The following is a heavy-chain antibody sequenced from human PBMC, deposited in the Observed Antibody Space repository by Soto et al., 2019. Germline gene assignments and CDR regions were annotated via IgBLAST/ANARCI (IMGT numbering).Heavy chain of an antibody. J-gene: IGHJ5*02. V-gene: IGHV3-30*14. CDR2: ISYDGSNK. Sequence: QVQLVESGGGVVQPGRSLRLSCAASGFTFSIYAMHWVRQAPGKGLEWVAVISYDGSNKYYADSVKGRFTISRDNSKNTVYLQMNSLRAEDSAVYYCGREDADGWFDPWCQGTLVTVSS. CDR1: GFTFSIYA. CDR3: GREDADGWFDP.